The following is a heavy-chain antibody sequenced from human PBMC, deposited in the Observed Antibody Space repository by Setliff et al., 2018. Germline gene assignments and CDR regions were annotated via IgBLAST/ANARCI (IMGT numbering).Heavy chain of an antibody. CDR1: GVSIRGFY. V-gene: IGHV4-59*03. J-gene: IGHJ4*02. D-gene: IGHD3-3*01. CDR3: ARGGYNSRSGYSAYYYDY. CDR2: AFHTGKT. Sequence: PSETLSLTCTVSGVSIRGFYWTRIRQSPKRGLEWLGYAFHTGKTDYNPSLMSRVIISIGMSRKQFSLKLSSVTAADTAMYFCARGGYNSRSGYSAYYYDYWGQGALVTVSS.